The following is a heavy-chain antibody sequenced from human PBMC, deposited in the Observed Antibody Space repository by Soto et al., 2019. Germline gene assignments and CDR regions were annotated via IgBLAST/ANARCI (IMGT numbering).Heavy chain of an antibody. CDR3: ARDCYYCDTSGHVDSGTDTFDI. D-gene: IGHD3-22*01. CDR1: GYTFASYG. Sequence: QVQLVQSGAEVKKPGASVKVSCKASGYTFASYGISWVRQAPGLGLEWMGWISPYDGDTNYAQNLRGRVTMTTDTSTTTVYMELRRLRSDDTAVYYCARDCYYCDTSGHVDSGTDTFDIWGQGTMVTVSS. J-gene: IGHJ3*02. V-gene: IGHV1-18*01. CDR2: ISPYDGDT.